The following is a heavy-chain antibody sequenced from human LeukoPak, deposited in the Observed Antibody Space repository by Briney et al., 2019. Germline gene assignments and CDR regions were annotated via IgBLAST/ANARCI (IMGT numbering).Heavy chain of an antibody. V-gene: IGHV4-39*01. Sequence: SETLSLTCTVSGDSLTTSTYYWGWIRQPPGKGLEWIGSIYPSGSTSNNPSLKSRVTMSVDTSENQFSLRLFSVNAADTAVYYCARHLGCRSPACPYDGFDIWGQGTMITVSS. CDR3: ARHLGCRSPACPYDGFDI. CDR2: IYPSGST. J-gene: IGHJ3*02. CDR1: GDSLTTSTYY. D-gene: IGHD2-2*01.